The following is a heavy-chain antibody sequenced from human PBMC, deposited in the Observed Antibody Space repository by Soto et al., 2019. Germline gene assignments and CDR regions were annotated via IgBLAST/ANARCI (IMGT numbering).Heavy chain of an antibody. V-gene: IGHV3-30*18. CDR2: ISYDGSNK. J-gene: IGHJ3*02. Sequence: GGSLRLSCAASGFTFSSYGMHWVRQAPGKGLEWVAVISYDGSNKYYADSVKGRFTISRDNSKNTLYLQMNSLRAEDTAVYYCAKELIVWGPFDIWGQGTMVTVSS. CDR3: AKELIVWGPFDI. CDR1: GFTFSSYG. D-gene: IGHD3-22*01.